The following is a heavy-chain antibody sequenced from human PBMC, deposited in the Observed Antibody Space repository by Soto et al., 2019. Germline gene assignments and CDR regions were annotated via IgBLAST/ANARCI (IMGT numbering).Heavy chain of an antibody. J-gene: IGHJ4*02. Sequence: SETLSLTCAVYGGSFSGYYWSWIRQPPGKGLEWIGEINHSGSTNYNPSLKSRVTISVDTSKNQFSLKLSSVTAADTAVYYCAGVGYCSSTSCDDVDYWGQGTLVTVSS. CDR2: INHSGST. D-gene: IGHD2-2*01. V-gene: IGHV4-34*01. CDR1: GGSFSGYY. CDR3: AGVGYCSSTSCDDVDY.